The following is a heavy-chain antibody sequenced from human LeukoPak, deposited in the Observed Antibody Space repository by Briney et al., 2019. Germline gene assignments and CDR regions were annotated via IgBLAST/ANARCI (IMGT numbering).Heavy chain of an antibody. CDR1: GFTFSSYA. V-gene: IGHV3-23*01. Sequence: GGSLRLSCAASGFTFSSYAMTWVRQAPGKGLEWVSGISGNGGSTYYADSVKGRFTISRDNSKDTLYLQMNSLRAEDTAVYYCAKRSRRLTIVRGVPREDVWGQGTTVTVSS. CDR2: ISGNGGST. CDR3: AKRSRRLTIVRGVPREDV. D-gene: IGHD3-10*01. J-gene: IGHJ6*02.